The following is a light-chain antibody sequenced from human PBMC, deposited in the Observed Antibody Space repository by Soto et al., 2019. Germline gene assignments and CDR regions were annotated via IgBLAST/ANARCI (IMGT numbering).Light chain of an antibody. CDR3: ASYAGSNIPVL. CDR1: SSDVGGYNF. CDR2: DVT. J-gene: IGLJ2*01. V-gene: IGLV2-8*01. Sequence: QSVLTQPPSASGSPGQSVTISCTGTSSDVGGYNFVSWYQQHPGKAPKLMIYDVTERPSVVPDRFSGSKSGNTASLTVSGLHGEDEADYYCASYAGSNIPVLFGGGTKLTVL.